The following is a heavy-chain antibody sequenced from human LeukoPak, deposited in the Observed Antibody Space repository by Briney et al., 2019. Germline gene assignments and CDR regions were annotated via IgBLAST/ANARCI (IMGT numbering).Heavy chain of an antibody. D-gene: IGHD2-15*01. J-gene: IGHJ5*02. Sequence: ASVKVSCKASGYTFTSYGISWVRQAPGQGLEWMGWISAYNGNTNYAQKLQGRVTMTTDTSTSTAYMELRSLRSDDTAVYYCARDLYVYCSGGSCYRWFDPWGQGTLVTVSS. CDR3: ARDLYVYCSGGSCYRWFDP. V-gene: IGHV1-18*01. CDR2: ISAYNGNT. CDR1: GYTFTSYG.